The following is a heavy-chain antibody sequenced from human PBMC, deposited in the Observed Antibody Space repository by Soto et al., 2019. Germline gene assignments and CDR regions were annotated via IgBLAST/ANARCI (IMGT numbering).Heavy chain of an antibody. CDR3: TRRAGGDWGVY. D-gene: IGHD2-21*02. J-gene: IGHJ4*02. Sequence: EVQLVESGGGLVQPGGSLKLSCAVSGFIFSDSAIHWVRQASGKGLEWVGRIRSKGNDYATEYAASVKGRFTISRDDSKNTAYLQMNSLKSEDTAVYYCTRRAGGDWGVYWGQGTLVTVSS. CDR2: IRSKGNDYAT. V-gene: IGHV3-73*02. CDR1: GFIFSDSA.